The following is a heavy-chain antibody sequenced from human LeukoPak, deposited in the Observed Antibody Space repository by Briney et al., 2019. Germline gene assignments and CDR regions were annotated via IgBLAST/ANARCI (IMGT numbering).Heavy chain of an antibody. D-gene: IGHD6-19*01. Sequence: PSETLSLTCTVSGGSISSSSNYWGWIRQPPGKGLEWIGSINYSGTTYFNPSLKSRVTISVDTSKNQCSLKMSSLTAADTAVYFCARSSGSSGSGWLYYFDYWGQGTLVTVSS. CDR2: INYSGTT. V-gene: IGHV4-39*01. CDR1: GGSISSSSNY. CDR3: ARSSGSSGSGWLYYFDY. J-gene: IGHJ4*02.